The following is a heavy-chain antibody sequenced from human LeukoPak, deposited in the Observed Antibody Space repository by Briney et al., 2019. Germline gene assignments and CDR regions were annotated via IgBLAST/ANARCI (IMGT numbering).Heavy chain of an antibody. CDR3: SKEVGGSYYNWFDP. CDR2: ISGSGGST. V-gene: IGHV3-23*01. D-gene: IGHD1-26*01. CDR1: GFTFSSYA. J-gene: IGHJ5*02. Sequence: QSGGSLRLSCAASGFTFSSYAMSWVRQAPGKGLEWVSAISGSGGSTYYADSVKGRFTISRDNSKNTLYLQMNSLRAKDTAVYYCSKEVGGSYYNWFDPWGQGTLVTVSS.